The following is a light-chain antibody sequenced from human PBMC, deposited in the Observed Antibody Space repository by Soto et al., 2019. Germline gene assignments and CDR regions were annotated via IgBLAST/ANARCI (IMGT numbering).Light chain of an antibody. CDR1: RSFASSY. J-gene: IGKJ1*01. V-gene: IGKV3D-15*01. CDR3: CQYHNWPRT. Sequence: EIVLTQSPATLSLSPGERATLSCRASRSFASSYLAWYQHKPGQAPRLLIYAASSRATGIPDRFRGSGSGTEFTLTISSLQSEDFAVYYCCQYHNWPRTFGQGTKVETK. CDR2: AAS.